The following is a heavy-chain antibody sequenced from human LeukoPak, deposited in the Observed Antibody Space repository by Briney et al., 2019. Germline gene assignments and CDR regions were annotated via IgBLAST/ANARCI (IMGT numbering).Heavy chain of an antibody. Sequence: SGTLSLTCAVYGGSFSGYYWSWLRQPPGKGLEWIGEINHSGSTNYNPSLKSRVTISVDTSKNQFSLKLSSVAAADTAVYYCVRRCSGGSCYNYWGQETLVTVSS. CDR2: INHSGST. CDR1: GGSFSGYY. J-gene: IGHJ4*02. V-gene: IGHV4-34*01. D-gene: IGHD2-15*01. CDR3: VRRCSGGSCYNY.